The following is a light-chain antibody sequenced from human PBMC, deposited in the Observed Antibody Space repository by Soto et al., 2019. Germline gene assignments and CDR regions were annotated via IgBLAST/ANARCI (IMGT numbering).Light chain of an antibody. CDR2: GAS. V-gene: IGKV3-15*01. CDR3: QQYNNWPRT. CDR1: QSVSSS. J-gene: IGKJ1*01. Sequence: DIVMTQPPATLSVSPGERATLSCRASQSVSSSLAWYQQKPGQAPRLLIYGASTRATGIPARFSGSGSGTEFTLTISSLQSDDSAVYYCQQYNNWPRTFGQGTKVEIK.